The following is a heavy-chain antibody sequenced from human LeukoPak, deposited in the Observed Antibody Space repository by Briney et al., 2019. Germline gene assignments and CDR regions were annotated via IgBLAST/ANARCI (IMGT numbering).Heavy chain of an antibody. V-gene: IGHV1-2*06. CDR3: ATSTNSYGYDY. CDR2: INPNSGGT. D-gene: IGHD5-18*01. J-gene: IGHJ4*02. CDR1: GYTFTGYY. Sequence: ASVKVSCKASGYTFTGYYMRWVRQAPGQGLEWMGRINPNSGGTNYAQKFQGRVTMTRDTSISTAYMELSRLRSDDTAVYYCATSTNSYGYDYWGQGTQVTVSS.